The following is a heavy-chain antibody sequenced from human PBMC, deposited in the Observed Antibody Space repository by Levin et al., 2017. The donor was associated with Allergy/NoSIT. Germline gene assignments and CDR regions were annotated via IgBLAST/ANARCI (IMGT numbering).Heavy chain of an antibody. CDR1: GGSISSYY. CDR2: IYYSGST. D-gene: IGHD2-8*01. CDR3: ASSASYCTNGVCYIGPVDY. J-gene: IGHJ4*02. Sequence: SETLSLTCTVSGGSISSYYWSWIRQPPGKGLEWIGYIYYSGSTNYNPSLKSRVTISVDTSKNQFSLKLSSVTAADTAVYYCASSASYCTNGVCYIGPVDYWGQGTLVTVSS. V-gene: IGHV4-59*01.